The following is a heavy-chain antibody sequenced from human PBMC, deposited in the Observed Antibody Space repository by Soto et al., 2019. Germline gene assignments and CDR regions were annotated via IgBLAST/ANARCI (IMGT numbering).Heavy chain of an antibody. Sequence: GESLKISCKGSGYSFTSYWIGWVRQMPGKGLEWMGIIYPGDSDIRYSPSFQGQVTISADNSISTAYLQWSSLKASDTAMYYCARMDDYGGRERGYYYYGMDVWGQGTTVTVSS. D-gene: IGHD4-17*01. CDR3: ARMDDYGGRERGYYYYGMDV. J-gene: IGHJ6*02. CDR1: GYSFTSYW. V-gene: IGHV5-51*01. CDR2: IYPGDSDI.